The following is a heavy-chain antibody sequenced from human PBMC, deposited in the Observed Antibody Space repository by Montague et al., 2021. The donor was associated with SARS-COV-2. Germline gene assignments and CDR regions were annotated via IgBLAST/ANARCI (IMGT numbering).Heavy chain of an antibody. Sequence: FLRLSCAASGFTFSSYAMHWVRPAPGKGLEWVAVISYDGSNKYYADSVKGRFTISRDNSKNTLYLQMNSLRAEDTAVYYCAGGLLWFGEFGYWGQGTLVTGSS. CDR1: GFTFSSYA. V-gene: IGHV3-30-3*01. D-gene: IGHD3-10*01. CDR2: ISYDGSNK. CDR3: AGGLLWFGEFGY. J-gene: IGHJ4*02.